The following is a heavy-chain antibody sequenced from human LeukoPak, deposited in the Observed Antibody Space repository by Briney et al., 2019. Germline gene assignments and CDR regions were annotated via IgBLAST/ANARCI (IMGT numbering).Heavy chain of an antibody. CDR2: IYTSGST. CDR1: GGSISSYY. V-gene: IGHV4-4*07. J-gene: IGHJ4*02. D-gene: IGHD6-13*01. Sequence: SETLSLTCTVSGGSISSYYWSWIRQPAGKGLEWIGRIYTSGSTNYNPSLKSRVTMSVDTSKNQFSLQLNSVTPEDTAVYYCARDRHSSSWYRVYFDYWGQGTLVTVSS. CDR3: ARDRHSSSWYRVYFDY.